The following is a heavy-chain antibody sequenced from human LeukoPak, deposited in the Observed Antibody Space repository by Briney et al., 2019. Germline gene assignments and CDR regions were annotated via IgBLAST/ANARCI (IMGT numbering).Heavy chain of an antibody. D-gene: IGHD3-22*01. J-gene: IGHJ4*02. CDR3: ARENKTPYYYDSSGYLRD. CDR1: GGSFSGYY. Sequence: SKTLSLTCAVYGGSFSGYYWSWIRQPPGKGLEWIGEINHSGSTNYNPSLKSRVTISVDTSKNQFSLKLSSVTAADTAVYYCARENKTPYYYDSSGYLRDWGQGTLVTVSS. V-gene: IGHV4-34*01. CDR2: INHSGST.